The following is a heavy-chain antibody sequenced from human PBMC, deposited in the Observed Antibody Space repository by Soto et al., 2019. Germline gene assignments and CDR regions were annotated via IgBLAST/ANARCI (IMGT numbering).Heavy chain of an antibody. D-gene: IGHD6-13*01. Sequence: PGGSLRLSCAASGFTFSSYGMHWVRQAPGKGLEWVAVISYDGSNKYYADSVKGRFTISRDNSKNTLYLQMNSLRAEDTAVYYCAKDAPKGIAAAGTPYWGQGTLVTVSS. V-gene: IGHV3-30*18. J-gene: IGHJ4*02. CDR2: ISYDGSNK. CDR1: GFTFSSYG. CDR3: AKDAPKGIAAAGTPY.